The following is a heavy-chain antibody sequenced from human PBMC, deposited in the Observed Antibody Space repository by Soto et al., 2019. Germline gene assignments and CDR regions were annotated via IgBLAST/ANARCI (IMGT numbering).Heavy chain of an antibody. V-gene: IGHV4-59*01. J-gene: IGHJ3*02. CDR3: GREGSNYDYVWGSYRPNGDAFDI. Sequence: LSLTCTVSGGSISSYYWSWIRQPPGTGLEWIGYIYYSGSTNYNPSLKSRVTITVDTSKNQLSLKLSSVTAADTDVYYWGREGSNYDYVWGSYRPNGDAFDIWGQGTMVTVSS. CDR1: GGSISSYY. CDR2: IYYSGST. D-gene: IGHD3-16*02.